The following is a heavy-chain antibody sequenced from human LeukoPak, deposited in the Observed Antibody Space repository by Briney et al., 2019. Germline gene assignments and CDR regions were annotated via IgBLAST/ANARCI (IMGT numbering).Heavy chain of an antibody. CDR3: ARDRGDCSSTSCYWGAAFDI. CDR2: IYYSGST. CDR1: GGSISSGGYY. D-gene: IGHD2-2*01. J-gene: IGHJ3*02. Sequence: SETLSLTCTVSGGSISSGGYYWSWIRQHPGKGLKWIGYIYYSGSTYYNPSLKSRVTISVDTSKNQFSLKLSSVTAADTAVYYCARDRGDCSSTSCYWGAAFDIWGQGTMVTVSS. V-gene: IGHV4-31*03.